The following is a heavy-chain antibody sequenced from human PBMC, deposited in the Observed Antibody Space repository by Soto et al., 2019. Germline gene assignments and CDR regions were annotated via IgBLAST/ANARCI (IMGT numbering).Heavy chain of an antibody. CDR1: GYSFTSYW. CDR2: IYPGDSDT. D-gene: IGHD2-15*01. V-gene: IGHV5-51*01. CDR3: ARRAVVAATQFWFDP. Sequence: GESLKISCKGSGYSFTSYWIGWVRQMPGKGLEWMGIIYPGDSDTRYSPSFQGQVTISADKSISTAYLQWSSLKASDTAMYYCARRAVVAATQFWFDPWGQGTLVTVSS. J-gene: IGHJ5*02.